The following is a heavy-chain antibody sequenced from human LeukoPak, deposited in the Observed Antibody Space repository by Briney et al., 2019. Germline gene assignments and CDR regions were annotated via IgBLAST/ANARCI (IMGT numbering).Heavy chain of an antibody. J-gene: IGHJ3*02. CDR2: INPNSGGT. V-gene: IGHV1-2*02. Sequence: ASVKVSCKASGYTFTGYYMHWVRQAPGQGLEWMGWINPNSGGTNYAQKFQGRVTMTRDTSISTAYMELSRLRSDDTAVYYCARDRDPYNWNRDAFDIWGQGTMVTVSS. CDR1: GYTFTGYY. D-gene: IGHD1-1*01. CDR3: ARDRDPYNWNRDAFDI.